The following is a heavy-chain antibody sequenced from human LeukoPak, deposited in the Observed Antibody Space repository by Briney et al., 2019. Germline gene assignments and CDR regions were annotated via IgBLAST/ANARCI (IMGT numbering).Heavy chain of an antibody. J-gene: IGHJ4*02. CDR3: AGTRFWGSYRVFDY. V-gene: IGHV4-39*07. D-gene: IGHD3-16*02. CDR2: IYYSGST. CDR1: GGSISSSSYY. Sequence: SETLSLTCTVSGGSISSSSYYWGWIRQPPGKGLEWIGSIYYSGSTYYNPSLKSRVTISVDTSKNQFSLKLSSVTAADTAVYYCAGTRFWGSYRVFDYWGQGTLVTVSS.